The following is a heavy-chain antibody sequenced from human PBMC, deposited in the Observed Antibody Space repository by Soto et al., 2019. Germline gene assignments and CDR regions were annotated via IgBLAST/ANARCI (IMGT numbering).Heavy chain of an antibody. V-gene: IGHV1-18*01. J-gene: IGHJ4*02. CDR3: ARYLPDFYDSSGLPPIIDF. Sequence: ASVKVSCKASGYTFTSYGISWVRQAPGQGLEWMGWISAYNGNTNYAQKLQGRVTMTTDTSTSTAYMELRSLRSDDTAVYYCARYLPDFYDSSGLPPIIDFWGKGTLVTVSS. CDR1: GYTFTSYG. CDR2: ISAYNGNT. D-gene: IGHD3-22*01.